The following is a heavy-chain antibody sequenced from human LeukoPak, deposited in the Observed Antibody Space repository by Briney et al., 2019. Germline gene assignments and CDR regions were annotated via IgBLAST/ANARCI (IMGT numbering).Heavy chain of an antibody. CDR1: GGSISTSAYY. V-gene: IGHV4-39*01. CDR3: ARDLPAAMSGNPNWFDP. D-gene: IGHD2-2*01. Sequence: SETLSLTCIVSGGSISTSAYYWGWIRQPPGKGLEWIGSIYYSGSTYYNPSLKSRVTISVDTSKNQFSLKLSSVTAADTAVYYCARDLPAAMSGNPNWFDPWGQGTLVTVSS. CDR2: IYYSGST. J-gene: IGHJ5*02.